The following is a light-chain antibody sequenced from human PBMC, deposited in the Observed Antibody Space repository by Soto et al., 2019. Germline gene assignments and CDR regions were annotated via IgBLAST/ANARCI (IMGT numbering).Light chain of an antibody. J-gene: IGKJ1*01. V-gene: IGKV3-20*01. CDR1: QCVRSSY. Sequence: SVLTQSPGTLSLSPWERATLSCRASQCVRSSYLTWYQQKPGQAPRLLIYGASSRATGIPDRFSGSGSGTDFTLTISRLEPEDFAVYYCQQYGSSWTFGQGTKVDIK. CDR2: GAS. CDR3: QQYGSSWT.